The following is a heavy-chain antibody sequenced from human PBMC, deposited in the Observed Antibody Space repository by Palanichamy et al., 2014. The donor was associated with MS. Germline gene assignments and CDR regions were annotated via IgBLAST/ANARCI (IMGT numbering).Heavy chain of an antibody. CDR3: ARDSCRGGGCYTPNFDY. CDR2: INAGNGNT. V-gene: IGHV1-3*01. CDR1: GYTFTSYV. D-gene: IGHD2-21*01. Sequence: QVRLVQSGAEVKEPGASVKVSRKTSGYTFTSYVMHWVRQAPGQRLEWMGWINAGNGNTKYSQNFQGRVTFIRDTSASTAYMELSSLRSEDTAVYYCARDSCRGGGCYTPNFDYWGQGTLVTVSS. J-gene: IGHJ4*02.